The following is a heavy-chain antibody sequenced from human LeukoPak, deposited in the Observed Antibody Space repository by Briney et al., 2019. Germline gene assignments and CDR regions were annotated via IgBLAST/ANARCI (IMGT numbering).Heavy chain of an antibody. Sequence: SETLSLTCAFYGASFSDYYWSWIRQPPGKGLEWVGEITRRGDTNYNPFLKGRVSISVDTSKNQVSLRLRSVTAADTAVYYCARLDQLVQNYWYFDLWGRGTLVTVSS. V-gene: IGHV4-34*01. D-gene: IGHD1-1*01. CDR2: ITRRGDT. J-gene: IGHJ2*01. CDR3: ARLDQLVQNYWYFDL. CDR1: GASFSDYY.